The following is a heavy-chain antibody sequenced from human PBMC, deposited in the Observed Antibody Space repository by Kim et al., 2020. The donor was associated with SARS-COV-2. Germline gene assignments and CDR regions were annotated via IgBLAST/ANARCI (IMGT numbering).Heavy chain of an antibody. J-gene: IGHJ5*02. V-gene: IGHV1-46*01. D-gene: IGHD3-10*01. CDR3: ARDRGSGSYNWFDP. Sequence: AQKFQGRVTMTRDTSTSTVYMELSSLRSEDTAVYYCARDRGSGSYNWFDPWGQGTLVTVSS.